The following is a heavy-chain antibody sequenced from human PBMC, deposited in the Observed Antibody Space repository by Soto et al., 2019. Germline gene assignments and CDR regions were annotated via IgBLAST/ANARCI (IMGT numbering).Heavy chain of an antibody. J-gene: IGHJ4*02. V-gene: IGHV3-48*02. Sequence: EVQLVESGGGLVQLGGSLRLSCAASGFTFSSCSMNWVRQAPGKGLEWLSYISSTSSTIYYADSVKGRFTISRDNAQNSLYLQMNSLRDEDTAVYYCASWPDAADYWGQGTLVTVSS. CDR2: ISSTSSTI. D-gene: IGHD6-25*01. CDR3: ASWPDAADY. CDR1: GFTFSSCS.